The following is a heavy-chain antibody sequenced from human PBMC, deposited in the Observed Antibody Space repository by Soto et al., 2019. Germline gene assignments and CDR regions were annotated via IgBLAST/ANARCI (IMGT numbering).Heavy chain of an antibody. J-gene: IGHJ4*02. V-gene: IGHV4-59*01. CDR3: ARRNGDYPRIYYFDY. CDR1: GDSINSDN. Sequence: HVQLQESGPGLVKPSETLSLTCSVSGDSINSDNWSWIRQSPGKGLEWIGHVANSGPIYTNPSLKRRVTISVDTSKNQFFLSLSSVTAADTAIYYCARRNGDYPRIYYFDYWGQGTLVTVSS. CDR2: VANSGPI. D-gene: IGHD4-17*01.